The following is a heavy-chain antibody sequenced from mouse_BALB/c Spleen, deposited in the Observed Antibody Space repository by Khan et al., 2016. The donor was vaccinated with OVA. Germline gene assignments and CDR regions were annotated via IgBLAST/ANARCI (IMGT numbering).Heavy chain of an antibody. Sequence: EVQLQESGPGLVKPSQSLSLTCTVTGYSITTDYAWNWFRQFPGNKLEWMGYISYSGNTKSNPSLKIRILIPRHTSKNQFFLQLKAVTTEDTARYYCARVYGGDFDYWGQGTTLTVSS. CDR3: ARVYGGDFDY. CDR2: ISYSGNT. D-gene: IGHD1-1*01. CDR1: GYSITTDYA. J-gene: IGHJ2*01. V-gene: IGHV3-2*02.